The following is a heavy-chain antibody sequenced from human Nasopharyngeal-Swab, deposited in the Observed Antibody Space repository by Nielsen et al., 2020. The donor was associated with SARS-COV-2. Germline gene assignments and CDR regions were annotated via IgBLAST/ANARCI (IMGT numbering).Heavy chain of an antibody. Sequence: SVKVSCKASGGTFSSYAISWVRQAPGQGLEWMGRIIPILGIANYTQKFQGRVTITADKSTSTAYMELSSLRSEDTAVYYCASMTQASYYYYGMDVWGQGTTVTVSS. CDR3: ASMTQASYYYYGMDV. J-gene: IGHJ6*02. CDR1: GGTFSSYA. D-gene: IGHD3-16*01. V-gene: IGHV1-69*04. CDR2: IIPILGIA.